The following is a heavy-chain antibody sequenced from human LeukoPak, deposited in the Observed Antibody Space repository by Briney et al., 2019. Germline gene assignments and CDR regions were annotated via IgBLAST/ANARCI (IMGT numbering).Heavy chain of an antibody. CDR2: ISYDGSNK. Sequence: GRSLRLSCAASGFTFSSYGMHWVRQAPGKGLEWVAVISYDGSNKYYADSVKGRFTISRDNSKNTLYLQMNSLRAEDTAVYYCAKKMRLEYYCYGMDVWGKGTTVTVSS. CDR3: AKKMRLEYYCYGMDV. D-gene: IGHD1-1*01. CDR1: GFTFSSYG. V-gene: IGHV3-30*18. J-gene: IGHJ6*04.